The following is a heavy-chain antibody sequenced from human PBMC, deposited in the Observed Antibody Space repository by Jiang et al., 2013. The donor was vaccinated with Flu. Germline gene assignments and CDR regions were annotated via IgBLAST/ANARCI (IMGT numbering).Heavy chain of an antibody. CDR1: GFPFSAYW. J-gene: IGHJ3*01. CDR3: ARDDIFGSYTANWGAFDL. D-gene: IGHD3-9*01. Sequence: QLVESGGGLVQPGGSLRLSCAASGFPFSAYWMSWVRQSPGKGLEWVADIKEDGSDKYYMGSVKGRFTISRDNTQNSLYLQMNTLRADDTAIYYCARDDIFGSYTANWGAFDLWGQGTVVTVSS. V-gene: IGHV3-7*05. CDR2: IKEDGSDK.